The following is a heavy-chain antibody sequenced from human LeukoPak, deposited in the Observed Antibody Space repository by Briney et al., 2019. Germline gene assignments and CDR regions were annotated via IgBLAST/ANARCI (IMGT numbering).Heavy chain of an antibody. CDR1: GGSITSTTDS. J-gene: IGHJ6*03. CDR3: ARAPVSTAYLHYYSMDV. V-gene: IGHV4-39*07. CDR2: IYSSGQS. D-gene: IGHD3-16*01. Sequence: SGTLSLTCAVSGGSITSTTDSWAWIRQSPGKGLEWIGSIYSSGQSYYKVSLRSRVTMSVDTSKDLFSLKPTSVTAADTAVYYCARAPVSTAYLHYYSMDVWGKGTMVTVSS.